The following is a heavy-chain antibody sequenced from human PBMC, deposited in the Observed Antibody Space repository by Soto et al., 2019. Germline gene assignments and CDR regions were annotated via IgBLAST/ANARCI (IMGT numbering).Heavy chain of an antibody. Sequence: GGSLRLSCAASGFTFSSYAMSWVRQAPGKGLEWVSAIGGSGGSTYYADSVKGRFTISRDNSKNTLYLQMNSLRAEDTAVYYCAKDPRGTKIHHPGAFDIWGQGTMVTVSS. J-gene: IGHJ3*02. CDR1: GFTFSSYA. V-gene: IGHV3-23*01. CDR2: IGGSGGST. D-gene: IGHD1-1*01. CDR3: AKDPRGTKIHHPGAFDI.